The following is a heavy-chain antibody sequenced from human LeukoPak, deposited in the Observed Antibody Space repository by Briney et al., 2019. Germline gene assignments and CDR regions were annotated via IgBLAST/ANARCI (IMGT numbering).Heavy chain of an antibody. CDR3: GRDWNCGGDCYST. CDR2: VNPTSGST. J-gene: IGHJ4*02. D-gene: IGHD2-21*02. V-gene: IGHV1-2*02. Sequence: ASVTVSCKASGYTVTGYYMHWVRQAPAQGLEWMGRVNPTSGSTHYAEESQGRFTMTRDTSISTAYMELRRLRSDDTAVYCGGRDWNCGGDCYSTWGQGNLVTVSS. CDR1: GYTVTGYY.